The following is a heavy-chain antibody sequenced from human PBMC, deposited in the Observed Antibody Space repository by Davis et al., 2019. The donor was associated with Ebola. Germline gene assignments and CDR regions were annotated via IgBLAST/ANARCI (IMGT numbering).Heavy chain of an antibody. CDR2: IYNIRTT. CDR3: ARSNLLGSGSYRPLDY. V-gene: IGHV4-59*13. D-gene: IGHD3-10*01. Sequence: MPSETLSLTCTVSGGSIRSYYWSWIRQPPGKGLEWIGYIYNIRTTSYSPSLKRRVTISVDTSKNQFSLKLSSVTAADTAVYYCARSNLLGSGSYRPLDYWGQGTLVTVSS. CDR1: GGSIRSYY. J-gene: IGHJ4*02.